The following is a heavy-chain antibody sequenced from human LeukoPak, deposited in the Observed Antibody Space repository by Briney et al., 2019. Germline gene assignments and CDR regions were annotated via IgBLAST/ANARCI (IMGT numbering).Heavy chain of an antibody. CDR2: IYTSGST. CDR1: GGSISSYY. CDR3: ARSYYDLWSGYYQDYYKDV. D-gene: IGHD3-3*01. J-gene: IGHJ6*03. V-gene: IGHV4-4*09. Sequence: PSETLSLTCTVSGGSISSYYWSWIRQPPGKGLEWIGYIYTSGSTNYNPSLKSRVTISVDTSKNQFSLKLSSVTAADTAVYYCARSYYDLWSGYYQDYYKDVWGKGTTVTVSS.